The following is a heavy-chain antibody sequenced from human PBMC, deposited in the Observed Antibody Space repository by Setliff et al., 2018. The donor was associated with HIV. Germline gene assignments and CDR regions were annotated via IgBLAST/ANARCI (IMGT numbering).Heavy chain of an antibody. D-gene: IGHD2-21*02. J-gene: IGHJ4*02. V-gene: IGHV1-69*13. CDR3: ARGVRVTVVQRGSSFDY. Sequence: SVKVSCKASGGIFSTSSINWVRQAPGQGLEWMGGFNPIFTTPDYAQKFRDGLTMTADETTSTAYMELRSLTSEDTAAYFCARGVRVTVVQRGSSFDYLGQGTLVTVSS. CDR2: FNPIFTTP. CDR1: GGIFSTSS.